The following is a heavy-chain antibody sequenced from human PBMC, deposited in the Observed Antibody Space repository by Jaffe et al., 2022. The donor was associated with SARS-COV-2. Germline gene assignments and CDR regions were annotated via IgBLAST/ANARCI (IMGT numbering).Heavy chain of an antibody. CDR3: ARDNSAWALDY. J-gene: IGHJ4*02. CDR1: GNTFRNSY. V-gene: IGHV1-46*01. CDR2: INPSDGGI. D-gene: IGHD6-19*01. Sequence: QVQLVQSGAEVKTPGASVKVSCKASGNTFRNSYVHWVRQAPGQGLEWMGRINPSDGGITYTQTFQGRITMTRDTFTSTFYLDVYSLRSDDTAVYYCARDNSAWALDYWGQGTLVTVSS.